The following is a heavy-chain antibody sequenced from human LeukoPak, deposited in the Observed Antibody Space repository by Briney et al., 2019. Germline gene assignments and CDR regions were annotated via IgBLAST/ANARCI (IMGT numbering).Heavy chain of an antibody. J-gene: IGHJ6*04. D-gene: IGHD1-14*01. V-gene: IGHV3-23*01. CDR3: AKAPLNPGRSTGV. Sequence: GGSLRLSCAASGFTFSDYYMSWIRQAPGKGLEWVSAISGSGGSTYYADSVKGRFTISRDNSKNTLYLQMNSLRAEDTAVYYCAKAPLNPGRSTGVWGKWATVTVSS. CDR1: GFTFSDYY. CDR2: ISGSGGST.